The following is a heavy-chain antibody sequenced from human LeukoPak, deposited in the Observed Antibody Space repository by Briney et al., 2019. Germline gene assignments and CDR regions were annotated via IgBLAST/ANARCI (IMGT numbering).Heavy chain of an antibody. CDR3: ARVPPDATPTADAFDI. CDR2: IYYSGST. D-gene: IGHD2-8*01. J-gene: IGHJ3*02. CDR1: GGSISSHY. Sequence: SETLSLTCTVSGGSISSHYWSWIRQPPGKGLEWIGYIYYSGSTNYNPSLKSRVTISVDTSKNQFSLKLSSVTAADTAVYYCARVPPDATPTADAFDIRGQGTMVTVSS. V-gene: IGHV4-59*11.